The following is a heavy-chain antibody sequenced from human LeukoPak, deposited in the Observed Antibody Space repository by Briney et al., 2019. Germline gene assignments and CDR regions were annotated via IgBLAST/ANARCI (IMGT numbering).Heavy chain of an antibody. CDR2: TSYDGSNK. J-gene: IGHJ4*02. CDR1: GFTFSSFG. Sequence: GGSLRLSCAASGFTFSSFGMQWVRQAPGKGLEWVAVTSYDGSNKYYADSVKGRFTISRDDSKNTLYLQMNSLRAEDTAVYYCARGYSSSWSFYDYWGQGTLVTVSS. D-gene: IGHD6-13*01. V-gene: IGHV3-30*03. CDR3: ARGYSSSWSFYDY.